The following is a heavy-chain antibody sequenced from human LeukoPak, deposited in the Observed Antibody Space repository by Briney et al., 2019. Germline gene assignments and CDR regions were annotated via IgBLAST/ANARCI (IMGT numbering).Heavy chain of an antibody. D-gene: IGHD4-17*01. CDR2: ISSSGSTI. V-gene: IGHV3-48*03. J-gene: IGHJ4*02. CDR3: AREAVTTSLFDY. CDR1: GFTFSSYE. Sequence: PGGSLRLSCAASGFTFSSYEMNWVRQAPGKGLEWASYISSSGSTIYYADSVKGRFTISRDNAKNSLCLQMNSLRAEDTAVYYCAREAVTTSLFDYWGQGTLVTVSS.